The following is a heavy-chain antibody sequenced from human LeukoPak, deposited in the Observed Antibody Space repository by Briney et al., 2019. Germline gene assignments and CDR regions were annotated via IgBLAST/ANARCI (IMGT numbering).Heavy chain of an antibody. J-gene: IGHJ5*02. CDR1: GGSFSGYY. D-gene: IGHD3-10*01. CDR2: INHSGST. V-gene: IGHV4-34*01. CDR3: ARHRYYYGSGSYLRWFDP. Sequence: SETLSLTCAVYGGSFSGYYWSWIRQPPGKGLERIGEINHSGSTNYNPSLKSRVTISVDTSKNQFSLKLSSVTAADTAVYYCARHRYYYGSGSYLRWFDPWGQGTLVTVSS.